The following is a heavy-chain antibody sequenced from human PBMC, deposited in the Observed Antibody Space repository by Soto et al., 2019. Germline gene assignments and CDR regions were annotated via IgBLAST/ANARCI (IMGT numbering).Heavy chain of an antibody. D-gene: IGHD5-18*01. Sequence: PSETLSLTCTVSGGSISSYYWSWIRQPPGKGLEWIGYIYYSGSTNYNPSLKSRVTISVDTSKNQFSLKLSSVTAADTAVYYCEREQLWLHYFDYWGQGTLVTVSS. J-gene: IGHJ4*02. CDR2: IYYSGST. CDR1: GGSISSYY. CDR3: EREQLWLHYFDY. V-gene: IGHV4-59*01.